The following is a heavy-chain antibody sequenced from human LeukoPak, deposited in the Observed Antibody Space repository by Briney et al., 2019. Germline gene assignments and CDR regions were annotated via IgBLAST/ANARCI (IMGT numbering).Heavy chain of an antibody. CDR3: AKVSGGGLYYDGMDV. CDR2: ITNSGGTT. J-gene: IGHJ6*02. Sequence: PGGSLRLSCAASGFIFSNYAMSWVRQAPGKGLEWVSAITNSGGTTYYADSVKGRFTISRDSSKNTLYLQMNSLRAEDTAVYYCAKVSGGGLYYDGMDVWGQGTTVTVSS. V-gene: IGHV3-23*01. D-gene: IGHD1-14*01. CDR1: GFIFSNYA.